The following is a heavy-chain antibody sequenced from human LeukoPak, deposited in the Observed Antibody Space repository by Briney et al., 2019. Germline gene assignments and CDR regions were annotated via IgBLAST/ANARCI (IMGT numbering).Heavy chain of an antibody. CDR3: AGGWYEKSGYYSPFYF. CDR2: IYYSGST. CDR1: GGSISSYY. D-gene: IGHD3-22*01. Sequence: PSETLSLTCTVSGGSISSYYWSWIRQPPGKGLEWIGYIYYSGSTNYNPSLKSRVTISVDTSKNQFSLKLSSVTAADAAVYYCAGGWYEKSGYYSPFYFWGQGTLVTVSS. V-gene: IGHV4-59*01. J-gene: IGHJ4*02.